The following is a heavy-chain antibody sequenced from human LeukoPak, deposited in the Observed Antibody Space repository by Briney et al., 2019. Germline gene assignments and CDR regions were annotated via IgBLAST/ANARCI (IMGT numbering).Heavy chain of an antibody. D-gene: IGHD3-22*01. CDR1: GFTFSTYW. CDR3: AREPYYYDSSGYLDF. J-gene: IGHJ4*02. V-gene: IGHV3-7*04. CDR2: IKQDGSEK. Sequence: GGSLRLSCAASGFTFSTYWMNWVRQAPGKGLEWVANIKQDGSEKYYVDSVKGRFTISRDNAKNSLYLQMNSLRAEDTAVNYCAREPYYYDSSGYLDFWGQGTLVTVSS.